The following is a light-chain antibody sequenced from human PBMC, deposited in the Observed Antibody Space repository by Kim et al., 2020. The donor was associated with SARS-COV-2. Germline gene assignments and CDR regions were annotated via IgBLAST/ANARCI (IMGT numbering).Light chain of an antibody. CDR1: RSVSSR. J-gene: IGKJ4*01. V-gene: IGKV3-15*01. Sequence: GARGERATLDCRASRSVSSRLAWYQQNPGQAPRLLIYDASARATGLPARFSGSGSGTEFTLTISSLQSEDFAVYYCQQYYGWPLTFGGGTKVDIK. CDR2: DAS. CDR3: QQYYGWPLT.